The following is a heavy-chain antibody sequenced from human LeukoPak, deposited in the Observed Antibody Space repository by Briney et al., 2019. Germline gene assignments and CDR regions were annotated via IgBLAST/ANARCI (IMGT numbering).Heavy chain of an antibody. CDR2: IKQDGSVK. J-gene: IGHJ6*02. CDR3: AKDMSTVTYYYYGMDV. Sequence: PGGSLRLSCAASGFTFSNFWMNWVRQAPGKGLEWVANIKQDGSVKHYVDSVKGRFTISRDNTKNSLYLQMNSLRAEDTAVYYCAKDMSTVTYYYYGMDVWGQGTTVTVSS. D-gene: IGHD4-17*01. V-gene: IGHV3-7*03. CDR1: GFTFSNFW.